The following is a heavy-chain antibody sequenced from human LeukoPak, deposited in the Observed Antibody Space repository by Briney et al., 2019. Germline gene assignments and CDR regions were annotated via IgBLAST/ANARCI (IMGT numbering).Heavy chain of an antibody. CDR1: GFTFSSYD. D-gene: IGHD3-22*01. CDR2: ISTAGDT. V-gene: IGHV3-13*01. Sequence: GGSLRLSCAASGFTFSSYDMHWVRQATGKGLEWVSAISTAGDTYYPGSVKGRFTISRENAKNSLYLQMNSLRAGDTAVYYCARAYYYDSSGYSQPPDYWGQGTLVTVSS. CDR3: ARAYYYDSSGYSQPPDY. J-gene: IGHJ4*02.